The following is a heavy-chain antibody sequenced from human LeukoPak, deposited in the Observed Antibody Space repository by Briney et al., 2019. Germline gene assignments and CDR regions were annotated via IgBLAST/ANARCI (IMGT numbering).Heavy chain of an antibody. CDR3: ARAGGYCTNGVRYTYNWFDP. Sequence: ASVKVSCKASGYTFTGYYMHWVRQAPGQGLEWMGWINPNSGDTNYAQKFQGRVTMTRDTSISTAYMELSRLRSDDTAVYYCARAGGYCTNGVRYTYNWFDPWGQGTLVTVSS. V-gene: IGHV1-2*02. CDR2: INPNSGDT. D-gene: IGHD2-8*01. CDR1: GYTFTGYY. J-gene: IGHJ5*02.